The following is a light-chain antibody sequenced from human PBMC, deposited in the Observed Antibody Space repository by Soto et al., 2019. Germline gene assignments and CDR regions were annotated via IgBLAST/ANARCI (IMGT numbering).Light chain of an antibody. CDR1: QSVSTSY. CDR2: GAS. Sequence: EIVLTQSPGTLSLSPGDRVTLSCRASQSVSTSYLAWYQQIPGQAPRLLLYGASRRATGIPDRFSGSGSGTDFTLTISRLEPEDFAVYYCQQHGSSPRTFGQGTKVEIK. J-gene: IGKJ1*01. V-gene: IGKV3-20*01. CDR3: QQHGSSPRT.